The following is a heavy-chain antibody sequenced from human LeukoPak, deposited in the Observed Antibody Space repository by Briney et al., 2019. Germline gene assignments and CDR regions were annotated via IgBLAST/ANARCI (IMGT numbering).Heavy chain of an antibody. CDR3: ARDLGYSTFDN. Sequence: GGSLRLSCAASGFTFGTYWMSWVRQAPGKGLEWVANMDRDGSDINYVDSVRGRFTISRDNAKNSLSLQMNSLRAEDTAVYFCARDLGYSTFDNWGQGTLVTVSS. V-gene: IGHV3-7*01. D-gene: IGHD5-18*01. J-gene: IGHJ4*02. CDR2: MDRDGSDI. CDR1: GFTFGTYW.